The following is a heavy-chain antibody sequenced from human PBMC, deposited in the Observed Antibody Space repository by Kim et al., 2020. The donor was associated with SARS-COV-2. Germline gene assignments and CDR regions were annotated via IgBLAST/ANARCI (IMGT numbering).Heavy chain of an antibody. Sequence: YNPSLKSRVTISVDTSKNQFSLKLSSVTAADTAVYYCARPMIAVADAFDIWGQGTMVTVSS. V-gene: IGHV4-39*01. J-gene: IGHJ3*02. D-gene: IGHD3-22*01. CDR3: ARPMIAVADAFDI.